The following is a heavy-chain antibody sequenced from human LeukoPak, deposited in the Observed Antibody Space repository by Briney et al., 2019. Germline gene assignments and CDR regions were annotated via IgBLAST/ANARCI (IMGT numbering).Heavy chain of an antibody. CDR2: IYYSGST. CDR1: GGSISSYY. V-gene: IGHV4-59*08. CDR3: ARRMTKPGAFDI. J-gene: IGHJ3*02. D-gene: IGHD1-14*01. Sequence: PSETLSLTCTVSGGSISSYYWSWIRQPPGKGLEWIGYIYYSGSTNCNPSLKSRVTISVDTSKNQFSLKLSSVTAADTAVYYCARRMTKPGAFDIWGQGTMVTVSS.